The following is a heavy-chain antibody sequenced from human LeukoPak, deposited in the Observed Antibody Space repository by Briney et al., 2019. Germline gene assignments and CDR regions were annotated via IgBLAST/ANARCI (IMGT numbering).Heavy chain of an antibody. J-gene: IGHJ6*02. V-gene: IGHV3-23*01. CDR2: ISGSDGST. CDR1: GFTFSSYA. D-gene: IGHD3-10*01. CDR3: AREFTMVRGVLHYYYYGMDV. Sequence: GGSLRLSCAASGFTFSSYAMTWVRQAPGKGLEWVSSISGSDGSTYYADSVKGRFTISRDNSKNTLYLQMNSLRAEDTAVYYCAREFTMVRGVLHYYYYGMDVWGQGTTVTVSS.